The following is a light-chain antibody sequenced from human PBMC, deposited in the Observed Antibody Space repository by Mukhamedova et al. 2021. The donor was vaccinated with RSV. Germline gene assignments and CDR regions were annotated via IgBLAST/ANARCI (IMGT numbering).Light chain of an antibody. V-gene: IGKV1-33*01. J-gene: IGKJ4*01. CDR3: LQYEYLPLT. CDR2: DAS. Sequence: WYQRRVHGKAPNLLIYDASNLQTGVPLRFSGSGSGTDFTFTISSLQPEDTATYYCLQYEYLPLTFGGGTKVEIK.